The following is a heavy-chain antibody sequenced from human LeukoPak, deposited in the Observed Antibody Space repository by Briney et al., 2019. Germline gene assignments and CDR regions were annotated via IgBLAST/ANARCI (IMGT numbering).Heavy chain of an antibody. CDR2: MNPNSGNT. V-gene: IGHV1-8*02. CDR1: GYTFTSYG. CDR3: ARGNKELGYCSSTSCAPDNWFDP. J-gene: IGHJ5*02. D-gene: IGHD2-2*01. Sequence: ASVKVSCKASGYTFTSYGINWVRQATGQGLEWMGWMNPNSGNTGYAQKFQGRVTMTRNTSISTAYMELSSLRSEDTAVYYCARGNKELGYCSSTSCAPDNWFDPWGQGTLVTVSS.